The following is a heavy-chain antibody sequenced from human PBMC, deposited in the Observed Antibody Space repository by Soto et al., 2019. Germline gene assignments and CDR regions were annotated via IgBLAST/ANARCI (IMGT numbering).Heavy chain of an antibody. CDR1: GFTFTSSA. J-gene: IGHJ6*02. CDR2: IVVGSGNT. Sequence: GASVKVSCKASGFTFTSSAVQWVRQARGQRLERIGWIVVGSGNTNYAQKFQERVTITRDMSTSTAYMELSSLRSEDTAVYYCAATSVGATPEYYYYYYGMDVWGQGTTVTVSS. V-gene: IGHV1-58*01. D-gene: IGHD1-26*01. CDR3: AATSVGATPEYYYYYYGMDV.